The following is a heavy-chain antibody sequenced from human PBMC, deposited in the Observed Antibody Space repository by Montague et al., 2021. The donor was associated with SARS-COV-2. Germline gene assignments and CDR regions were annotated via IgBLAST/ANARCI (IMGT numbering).Heavy chain of an antibody. Sequence: PTGKRLPSIARINANGNFDYNPSLNSRVSMSMDTSKQEFSMRLISVTAADTAVYYCARDAYYCGPGRENHGAFDRWGQGSLVTVS. D-gene: IGHD2/OR15-2a*01. J-gene: IGHJ5*02. CDR2: INANGNF. CDR3: ARDAYYCGPGRENHGAFDR. V-gene: IGHV4-4*07.